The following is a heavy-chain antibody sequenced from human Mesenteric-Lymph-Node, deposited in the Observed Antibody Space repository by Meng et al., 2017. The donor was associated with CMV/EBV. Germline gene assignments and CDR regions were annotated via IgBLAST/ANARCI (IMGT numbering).Heavy chain of an antibody. CDR1: GYTFTSYA. J-gene: IGHJ5*02. CDR2: IIPDNGNT. V-gene: IGHV1-3*01. D-gene: IGHD1-1*01. CDR3: ARPQGGNWNAQFDP. Sequence: KASGYTFTSYAIHWVRQAPGQRLEWVGWIIPDNGNTKYSQRFEGRATITRDTSASTAYMELSSLTSQDTAVYYCARPQGGNWNAQFDPWGQGTLVTVSS.